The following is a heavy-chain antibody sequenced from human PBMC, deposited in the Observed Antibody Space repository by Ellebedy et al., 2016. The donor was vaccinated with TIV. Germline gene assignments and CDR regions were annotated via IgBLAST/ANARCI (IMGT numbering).Heavy chain of an antibody. Sequence: ASVKVSCKASGYTFTANYIHWVRQAPGQGLEWMGWINPDSGGTNFAQKFQGRVTMTRDTSINTAYMQLIRLESDDTAVYYCARVRRGSSGMDVWGQGTAVTVSS. CDR2: INPDSGGT. V-gene: IGHV1-2*02. J-gene: IGHJ6*02. CDR3: ARVRRGSSGMDV. CDR1: GYTFTANY. D-gene: IGHD6-13*01.